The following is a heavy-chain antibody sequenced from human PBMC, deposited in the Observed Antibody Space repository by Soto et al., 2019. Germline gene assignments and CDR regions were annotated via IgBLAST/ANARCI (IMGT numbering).Heavy chain of an antibody. CDR1: GGSFSGYY. Sequence: SETLSLTCAVYGGSFSGYYWSWIRQPPGKGLEWIGEINHSGSTNYNPSLKSRVTISVDTSKNQFSLKLSSVTAADSAVYYCARGEDYYYGMDVWGQGTTVTVSS. CDR2: INHSGST. J-gene: IGHJ6*02. V-gene: IGHV4-34*01. CDR3: ARGEDYYYGMDV.